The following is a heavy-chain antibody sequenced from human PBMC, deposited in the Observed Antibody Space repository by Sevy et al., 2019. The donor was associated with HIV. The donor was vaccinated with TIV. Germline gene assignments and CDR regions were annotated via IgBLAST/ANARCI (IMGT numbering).Heavy chain of an antibody. CDR1: GFVFEDYG. CDR2: INWNGGST. J-gene: IGHJ4*02. Sequence: GGSLRLSCAASGFVFEDYGMNWVRQAPGKGLECVSGINWNGGSTGYADSVKGRFTISRDKAKNSLYLQMNSLRAEDTAIYYCAGERSCGVACYYFDTWGQGALVTVSS. V-gene: IGHV3-20*04. D-gene: IGHD2-21*02. CDR3: AGERSCGVACYYFDT.